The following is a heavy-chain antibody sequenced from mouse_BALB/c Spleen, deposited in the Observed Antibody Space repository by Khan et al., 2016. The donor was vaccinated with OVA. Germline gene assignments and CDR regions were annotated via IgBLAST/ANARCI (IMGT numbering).Heavy chain of an antibody. V-gene: IGHV9-3-1*01. CDR1: GHTFTKYG. J-gene: IGHJ4*01. D-gene: IGHD2-10*01. CDR3: ARPPYFSYVRDN. Sequence: QIQLVQSGPELKKPGETVKISCKASGHTFTKYGMNWVKQAPGKGLKWMGWINTYTGEPTYADDFNGRFAFSLETSASTAYLQINNLKNEDTATYFCARPPYFSYVRDNWVQGTSVTVSS. CDR2: INTYTGEP.